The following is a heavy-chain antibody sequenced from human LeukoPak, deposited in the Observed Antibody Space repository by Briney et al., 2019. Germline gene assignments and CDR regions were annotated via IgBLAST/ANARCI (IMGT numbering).Heavy chain of an antibody. V-gene: IGHV3-23*01. CDR2: ISGSGDNT. D-gene: IGHD3-9*01. Sequence: GGSLRLSCAVSGFTVSGNYMSWVRQAPGKGLEWVSGISGSGDNTYYADSVKGRFTISRDNSKNTLYLHMNILRAEDTAIYYSVKVFYSTLTGWGDPAYNYYHYMDVWGKGTTVTISS. CDR1: GFTVSGNY. CDR3: VKVFYSTLTGWGDPAYNYYHYMDV. J-gene: IGHJ6*03.